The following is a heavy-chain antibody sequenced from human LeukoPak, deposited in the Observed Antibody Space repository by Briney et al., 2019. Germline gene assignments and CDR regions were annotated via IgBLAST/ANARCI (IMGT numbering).Heavy chain of an antibody. J-gene: IGHJ4*02. CDR1: GGSISSYY. D-gene: IGHD3-16*01. CDR2: INHSGST. Sequence: SETLSLTCTVSGGSISSYYWSYIRQPPGKGLEWIGEINHSGSTTYNPSLKSRVTISVDTSKNQFSLKLSSVTAADTAVYYCASIRLGELPQFDYWGQGTLVTVSS. V-gene: IGHV4-34*01. CDR3: ASIRLGELPQFDY.